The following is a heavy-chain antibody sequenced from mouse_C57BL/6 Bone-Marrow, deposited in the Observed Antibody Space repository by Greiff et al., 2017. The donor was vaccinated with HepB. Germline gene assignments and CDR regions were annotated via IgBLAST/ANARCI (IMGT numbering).Heavy chain of an antibody. CDR1: GYTFTSYG. V-gene: IGHV1-81*01. J-gene: IGHJ2*01. CDR3: ARPPIYYYGSIFDY. D-gene: IGHD1-1*01. Sequence: VKVVESGAELARPGASVKLSCKASGYTFTSYGLSWVKRRTGQGLEWIGEIYPRSGNTYYNEKFKGKATLTADKSSRPAYMELRSLTSEDSAVYFCARPPIYYYGSIFDYWGQGTTLTVSS. CDR2: IYPRSGNT.